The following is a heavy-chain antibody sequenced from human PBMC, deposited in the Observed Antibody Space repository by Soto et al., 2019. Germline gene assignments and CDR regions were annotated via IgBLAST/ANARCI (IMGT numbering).Heavy chain of an antibody. Sequence: QVQLVQSGAEVKKPGASVKVSCKASGYTFTSYAMHWVRQAPGQRLEWMGWINAGNGNTKYSQKFQGRVTITRDTSASTAYMELSSLRSEDTAVYYCARGDSGYDPRGPRYGMDVWGQGTTVTVSS. V-gene: IGHV1-3*01. D-gene: IGHD5-12*01. CDR1: GYTFTSYA. CDR3: ARGDSGYDPRGPRYGMDV. J-gene: IGHJ6*02. CDR2: INAGNGNT.